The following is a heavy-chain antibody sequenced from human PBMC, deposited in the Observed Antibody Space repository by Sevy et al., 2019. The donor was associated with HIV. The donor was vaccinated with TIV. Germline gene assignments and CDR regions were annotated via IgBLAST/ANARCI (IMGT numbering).Heavy chain of an antibody. CDR2: TRNKADSYTT. CDR3: ATHAGIAAAGRVFDY. CDR1: GFTFSDHY. D-gene: IGHD6-13*01. Sequence: GGSLRLSCAASGFTFSDHYMEWVRQAPGKGLEWVGRTRNKADSYTTEYAASVKGRFTISRDDSKNSLYLQMNSLKTEDTAVYYCATHAGIAAAGRVFDYWGQGTLVSVSS. V-gene: IGHV3-72*01. J-gene: IGHJ4*02.